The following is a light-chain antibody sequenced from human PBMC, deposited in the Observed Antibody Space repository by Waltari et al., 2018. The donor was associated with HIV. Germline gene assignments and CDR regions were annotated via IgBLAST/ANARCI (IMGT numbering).Light chain of an antibody. J-gene: IGLJ2*01. CDR1: NIGTKS. CDR2: DGG. Sequence: SYVLTQPPSVSVAPGQTARITCGGNNIGTKSVHWYQQKPGQAPVLVVYDGGDRPSGIPERFSGSNSGNTATLTISRVEAGDEADYYCQVWDSSSDHVIFGGGTKLTVL. V-gene: IGLV3-21*02. CDR3: QVWDSSSDHVI.